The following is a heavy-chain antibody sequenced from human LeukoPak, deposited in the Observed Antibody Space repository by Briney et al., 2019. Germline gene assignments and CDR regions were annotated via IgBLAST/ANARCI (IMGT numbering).Heavy chain of an antibody. D-gene: IGHD1-26*01. CDR1: GGSISSGVYY. CDR3: VGRDFDY. J-gene: IGHJ4*02. Sequence: PSQTLSLTCTVSGGSISSGVYYWTWIPQPAGKGLEWIGQIYTSGTTNYNPSLKSRVTISLDTSKNQFSLKLSSVTAADTAFYYCVGRDFDYWGQGTLVTVSS. V-gene: IGHV4-61*09. CDR2: IYTSGTT.